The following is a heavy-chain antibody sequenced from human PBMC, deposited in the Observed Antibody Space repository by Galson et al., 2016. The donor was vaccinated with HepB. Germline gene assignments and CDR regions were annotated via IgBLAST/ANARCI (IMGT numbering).Heavy chain of an antibody. CDR2: IGTAGDP. J-gene: IGHJ3*02. V-gene: IGHV3-13*05. CDR3: ARRTQQLGAFDI. D-gene: IGHD6-13*01. CDR1: GFTFRNYD. Sequence: SLRLSCAASGFTFRNYDMHWVRQPPGKGLEWVSAIGTAGDPFYAGSVKGRFTISRENAKNSLSLQMNSLRAGDTAVYYCARRTQQLGAFDILGQGTIVSVSP.